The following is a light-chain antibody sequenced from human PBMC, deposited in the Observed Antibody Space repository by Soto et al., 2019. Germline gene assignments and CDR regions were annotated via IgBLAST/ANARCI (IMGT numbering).Light chain of an antibody. V-gene: IGLV2-8*01. Sequence: QSALTQPPSASGSPGQSVTISCTGTSSDVGGYNSVSWYQQHPGKAPKLIIYEVTKRPSGVPDRFSGSKSGNTASLTVSGLQAEHEADYYCSSHAGIINVVFGGGTQLTVL. CDR1: SSDVGGYNS. J-gene: IGLJ3*02. CDR3: SSHAGIINVV. CDR2: EVT.